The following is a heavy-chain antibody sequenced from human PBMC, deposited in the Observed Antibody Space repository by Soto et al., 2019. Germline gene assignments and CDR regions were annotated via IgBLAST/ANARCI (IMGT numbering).Heavy chain of an antibody. V-gene: IGHV4-31*03. Sequence: QVQLQESGPGLVKPSQTLSLTCTVSGGSISSGGYYWSWIRQHPGKGLAWIGYIYYSGSTYYNPSLKSRVTISVDTSKNQFSLKLSSVTAADTAVYYCAREVVAAPVGYYFDYWGQGTLVTVSS. CDR1: GGSISSGGYY. CDR2: IYYSGST. CDR3: AREVVAAPVGYYFDY. D-gene: IGHD2-15*01. J-gene: IGHJ4*02.